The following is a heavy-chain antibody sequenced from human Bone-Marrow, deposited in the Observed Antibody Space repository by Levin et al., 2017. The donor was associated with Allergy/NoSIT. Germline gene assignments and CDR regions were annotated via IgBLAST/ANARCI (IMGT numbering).Heavy chain of an antibody. CDR3: AKGPGATRIAAAGIYY. Sequence: QPGGSLRLSCAASGFTFSSYGMHWVRQAPGKGLEWVAVISYDGSNKYYADSVKGRFTISRDNSKNTLYLQMNSLRAEDTAVYYGAKGPGATRIAAAGIYYWGQGTLVTVSA. CDR1: GFTFSSYG. CDR2: ISYDGSNK. J-gene: IGHJ4*02. V-gene: IGHV3-30*18. D-gene: IGHD6-13*01.